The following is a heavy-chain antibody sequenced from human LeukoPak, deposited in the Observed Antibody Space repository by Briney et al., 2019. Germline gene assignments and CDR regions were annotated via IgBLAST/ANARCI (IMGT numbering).Heavy chain of an antibody. Sequence: ASVKVSCKASGGTFSSYAISWVRQAPGQGLEWMGGIIPIFGTANYAQKFQGRVTITADESTSTAYMELSSLRSEDTAVYYCASTACNYYYYGMDVWGKGTTVTVSS. CDR2: IIPIFGTA. J-gene: IGHJ6*04. CDR1: GGTFSSYA. V-gene: IGHV1-69*01. CDR3: ASTACNYYYYGMDV. D-gene: IGHD2-21*02.